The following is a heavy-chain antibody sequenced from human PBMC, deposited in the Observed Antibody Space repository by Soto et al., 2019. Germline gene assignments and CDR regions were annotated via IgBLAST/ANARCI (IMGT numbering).Heavy chain of an antibody. V-gene: IGHV1-69*01. Sequence: QVQLVRSGAEVKKPGSSVKVSCKASGGTFSSYAISWVRQAPGQGLEWMGGIIPIFGTANYAQKFQGRVTITADESTSTAYMELSSLRSEDTAVYYCARNLYCSGGSCYSSPYYYYGMDVWGQGTTVTVSS. J-gene: IGHJ6*02. CDR1: GGTFSSYA. CDR3: ARNLYCSGGSCYSSPYYYYGMDV. CDR2: IIPIFGTA. D-gene: IGHD2-15*01.